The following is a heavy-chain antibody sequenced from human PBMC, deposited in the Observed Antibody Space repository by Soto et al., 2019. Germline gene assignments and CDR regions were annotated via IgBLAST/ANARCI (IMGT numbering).Heavy chain of an antibody. Sequence: GESLKISCKGSGYSFTSYWISWVRQMPGKGLGWMGRIDPSDPYTNYSPSFQGHVTISADKSISTAFLQWSSLKASDTAMYYCARRDCSSTSCYSYGSYYYYYGMDVWGQGTTVTVSS. J-gene: IGHJ6*02. CDR2: IDPSDPYT. D-gene: IGHD2-2*01. CDR1: GYSFTSYW. CDR3: ARRDCSSTSCYSYGSYYYYYGMDV. V-gene: IGHV5-10-1*01.